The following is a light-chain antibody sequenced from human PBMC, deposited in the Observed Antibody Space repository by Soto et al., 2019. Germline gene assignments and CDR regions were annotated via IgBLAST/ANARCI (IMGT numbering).Light chain of an antibody. V-gene: IGKV1-5*03. J-gene: IGKJ1*01. CDR1: QSTSSY. CDR2: QAS. CDR3: QQYSSHST. Sequence: DIQMTPSPSTLSASVGGRVTLPCRASQSTSSYLAWYQQKPGKAPKLLIYQASSLENGVPSRFSGSGSGTEFSLTISSLQPDDFATYYCQQYSSHSTFGQGTKVDIK.